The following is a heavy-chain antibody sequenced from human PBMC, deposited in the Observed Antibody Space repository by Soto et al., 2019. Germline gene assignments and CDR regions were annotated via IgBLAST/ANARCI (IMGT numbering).Heavy chain of an antibody. Sequence: GGSLRLSCAASGFTFSSYGMHWVRQAPGKGLEWVAVISYDGSNKYYADSVKGRFTISRDNSKNTLYLQMNSLRAEDTAVYYCAKDLLRINVGNYYYGMDVWGQGTTVTVSS. D-gene: IGHD1-26*01. J-gene: IGHJ6*02. CDR1: GFTFSSYG. CDR3: AKDLLRINVGNYYYGMDV. CDR2: ISYDGSNK. V-gene: IGHV3-30*18.